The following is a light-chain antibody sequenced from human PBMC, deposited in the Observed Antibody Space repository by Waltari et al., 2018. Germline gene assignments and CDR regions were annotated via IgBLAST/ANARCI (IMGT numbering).Light chain of an antibody. CDR2: GNT. V-gene: IGLV1-40*01. J-gene: IGLJ2*01. Sequence: QSVLTQPPSVSGAPGQRVTTSCTGSSSNIGAGHDVNWYQQFPGTGPKLLIYGNTNRPSGGPDRFSGSKSGTSASLTITGLQAEDEADYYCQSRDISLSGGVIFGGGTKV. CDR1: SSNIGAGHD. CDR3: QSRDISLSGGVI.